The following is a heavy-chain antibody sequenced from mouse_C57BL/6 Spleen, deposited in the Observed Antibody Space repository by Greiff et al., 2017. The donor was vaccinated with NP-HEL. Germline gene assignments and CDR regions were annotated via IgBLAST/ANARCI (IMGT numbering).Heavy chain of an antibody. CDR2: IAPNSGGT. D-gene: IGHD2-5*01. CDR3: ARSPPYYSNSWYFDV. V-gene: IGHV1-72*01. J-gene: IGHJ1*03. CDR1: GYTFTSYW. Sequence: QVQLQQPGAELVKPGASVKLSCKASGYTFTSYWMHWVKQRPGRGLEWIGRIAPNSGGTKYNEKFKSKATMTVDKPSSTAYMQLSSLTSEDSAVYYCARSPPYYSNSWYFDVWGTGTTVTVSS.